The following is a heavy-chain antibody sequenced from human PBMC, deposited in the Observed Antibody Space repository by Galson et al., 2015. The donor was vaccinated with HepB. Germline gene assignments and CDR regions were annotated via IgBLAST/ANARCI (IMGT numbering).Heavy chain of an antibody. CDR1: GFTFSSYA. CDR2: ISSSNSPI. D-gene: IGHD6-19*01. V-gene: IGHV3-48*01. CDR3: ARVRREQWLVAIDY. J-gene: IGHJ4*02. Sequence: SLRLSCAASGFTFSSYAMNWVRQAPGQGLEWVSYISSSNSPIYYADSVKGRFTISRDNAHNSLFLQMNSLRPEDTAVYYCARVRREQWLVAIDYWGQGTLVTVSS.